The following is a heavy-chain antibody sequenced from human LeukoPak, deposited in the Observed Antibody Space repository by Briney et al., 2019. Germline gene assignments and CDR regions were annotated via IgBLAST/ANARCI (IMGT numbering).Heavy chain of an antibody. CDR3: ASSKGYCSGGSCYYDY. CDR2: ISAYNGNT. D-gene: IGHD2-15*01. CDR1: GYTFTSYG. J-gene: IGHJ4*02. Sequence: GASVKVSCTASGYTFTSYGISWVRQAPGQGLEWMGWISAYNGNTNYAQKLQGRVTMTTDTSTSTAYMELRSLRSDDTAVYYCASSKGYCSGGSCYYDYWGQGTLVTVSS. V-gene: IGHV1-18*01.